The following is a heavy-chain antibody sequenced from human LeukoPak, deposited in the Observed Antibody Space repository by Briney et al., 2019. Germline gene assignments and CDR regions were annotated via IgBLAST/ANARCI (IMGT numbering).Heavy chain of an antibody. CDR3: ASNPQTMIVVVDDY. CDR1: GFTFRSYS. D-gene: IGHD3-22*01. Sequence: GGSLRLSCAASGFTFRSYSMNWVRQAPGKGLEWVSSISSSSSYIYYADSVKGRFTISRDNAKNSLYLQMNSLRAEDTAVYYCASNPQTMIVVVDDYWGQGTLVTVSS. V-gene: IGHV3-21*01. J-gene: IGHJ4*02. CDR2: ISSSSSYI.